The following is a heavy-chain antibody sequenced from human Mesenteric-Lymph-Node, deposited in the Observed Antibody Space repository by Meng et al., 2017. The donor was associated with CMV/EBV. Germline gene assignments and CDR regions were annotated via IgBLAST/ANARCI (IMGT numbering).Heavy chain of an antibody. Sequence: GVLKISCAASGFTFSSYAMSWVRQVPGKGLEWVSGISGTGGSTNYADSVKGRFTISRDNSKNTLYLQMNSLRVEDTAVYYCAKGIFGVVIATGAFDPWGQGTLVTVSS. CDR3: AKGIFGVVIATGAFDP. J-gene: IGHJ5*02. CDR1: GFTFSSYA. V-gene: IGHV3-23*01. D-gene: IGHD3-3*02. CDR2: ISGTGGST.